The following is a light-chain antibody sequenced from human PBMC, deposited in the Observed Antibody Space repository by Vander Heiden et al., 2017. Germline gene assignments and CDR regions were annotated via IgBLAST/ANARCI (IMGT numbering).Light chain of an antibody. J-gene: IGKJ3*01. CDR1: QCLLHSNGYNY. V-gene: IGKV2-28*01. CDR3: MQALQTPFT. CDR2: LGS. Sequence: DLVLTQSPLSLPVTPGEPAFISCRSSQCLLHSNGYNYLDWYLQKPGQSPQLLIYLGSNRASGVPDRFSGSGSGTDFTLKISRVEAEDVGVYYCMQALQTPFTFGPGTKVDIK.